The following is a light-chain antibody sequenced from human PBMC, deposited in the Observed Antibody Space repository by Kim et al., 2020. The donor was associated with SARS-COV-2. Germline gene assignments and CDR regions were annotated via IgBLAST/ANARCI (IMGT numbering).Light chain of an antibody. CDR2: GKN. J-gene: IGLJ2*01. CDR3: NSRDSNDNVV. V-gene: IGLV3-19*01. Sequence: SSELTQAPAVSVALGQTVRITCQGDSLRSYYATWYQQKPGQAPIVVIYGKNNRPSGIPDRFSGSSSGNTASLTIPGTQAGDEADYYCNSRDSNDNVVFGG. CDR1: SLRSYY.